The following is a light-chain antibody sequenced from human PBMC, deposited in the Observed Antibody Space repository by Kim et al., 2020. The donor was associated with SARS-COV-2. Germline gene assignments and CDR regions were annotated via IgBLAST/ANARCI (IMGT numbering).Light chain of an antibody. CDR2: GKN. V-gene: IGLV3-19*01. CDR1: SLRTYY. J-gene: IGLJ2*01. Sequence: VALGHTVRSTCQGDSLRTYYATWYQQKPGQAPILVIFGKNSRPSGIPDRFSGSSSGNTASLTITGTQAGDEADYYCNSRDSNDNVVFGGGTKVTVL. CDR3: NSRDSNDNVV.